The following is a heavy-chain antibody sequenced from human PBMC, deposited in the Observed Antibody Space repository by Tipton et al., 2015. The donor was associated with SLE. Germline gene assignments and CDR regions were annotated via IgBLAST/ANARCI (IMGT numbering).Heavy chain of an antibody. CDR2: INHSGST. D-gene: IGHD5-24*01. CDR3: AIRDPYYGMDV. Sequence: TLSLTCAVSGGSISSSNWWSWVRQPPGKGLEWIGEINHSGSTNYNPSLKSRVTISIDTSQNQFSLQLSSVTAADTAVYYCAIRDPYYGMDVWGQGTTVTVSS. V-gene: IGHV4-4*02. J-gene: IGHJ6*02. CDR1: GGSISSSNW.